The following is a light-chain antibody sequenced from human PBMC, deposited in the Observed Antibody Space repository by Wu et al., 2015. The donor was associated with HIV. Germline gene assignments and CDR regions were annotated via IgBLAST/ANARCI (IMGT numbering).Light chain of an antibody. CDR2: AAS. CDR1: QSVRYNY. V-gene: IGKV3-20*01. J-gene: IGKJ5*01. CDR3: QQYGSSSIT. Sequence: EIVFTQSPGTLSLSPGERATLSCRASQSVRYNYLAWYQQKLGQAPRLLIYAASNRAPGIPDRFSGSGSGTDFTLTISRLEPEDFALYYCQQYGSSSITFGQETRLEIK.